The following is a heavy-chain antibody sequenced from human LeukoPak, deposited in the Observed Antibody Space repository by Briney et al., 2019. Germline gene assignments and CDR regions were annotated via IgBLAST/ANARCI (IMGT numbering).Heavy chain of an antibody. CDR2: IYYSGST. V-gene: IGHV4-34*01. CDR3: GGVEGL. CDR1: GRSSSGYY. Sequence: PSETLSLTCAVYGRSSSGYYWGWIRQPPGKGLEWIGSIYYSGSTYYNPSLKSRVTISVDTSKNQFSLKLSSVTAADTAVYYCGGVEGLWGQGTLVTVSS. J-gene: IGHJ4*02. D-gene: IGHD3-3*01.